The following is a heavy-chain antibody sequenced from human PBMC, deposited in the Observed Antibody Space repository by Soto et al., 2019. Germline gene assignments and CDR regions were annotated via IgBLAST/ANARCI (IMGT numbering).Heavy chain of an antibody. D-gene: IGHD6-19*01. V-gene: IGHV1-2*02. Sequence: SVKVSCKASGYTFIGYYMHWVRQAPGQGLEWMGWINPNNGGTNYAQKFQGRVTMTRDTSISTAYMDLSRLRSDDTAVYYCARDRTAVAGYYYYGMDVWGQGTTVTVSS. J-gene: IGHJ6*02. CDR3: ARDRTAVAGYYYYGMDV. CDR1: GYTFIGYY. CDR2: INPNNGGT.